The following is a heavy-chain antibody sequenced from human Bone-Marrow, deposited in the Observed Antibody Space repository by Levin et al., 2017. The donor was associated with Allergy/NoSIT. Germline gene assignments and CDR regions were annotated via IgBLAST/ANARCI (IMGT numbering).Heavy chain of an antibody. CDR2: IIPILDTP. Sequence: GASVKVSCKASGGTFSSYGISWVRQAPGQGLEWMGRIIPILDTPNYAQKFQGRVTITADKSTTTAYMELSRLRSEDTAVYYCARDLATTQTFDYWGQGTLVTVSS. D-gene: IGHD1-14*01. V-gene: IGHV1-69*04. J-gene: IGHJ4*02. CDR1: GGTFSSYG. CDR3: ARDLATTQTFDY.